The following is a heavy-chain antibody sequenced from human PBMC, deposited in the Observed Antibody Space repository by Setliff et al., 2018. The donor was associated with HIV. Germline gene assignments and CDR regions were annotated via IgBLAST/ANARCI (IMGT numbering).Heavy chain of an antibody. CDR2: ISGSGIST. Sequence: SCAASGFTFSSHAMTWVRQAPGQGLEWVSIISGSGISTYYADSVKGRFTISRDNSRNMLYLQMNSLRAEDTAVYYCASDISPDDGYNRLHYFDYWGQGTLVTVSS. J-gene: IGHJ4*02. D-gene: IGHD5-12*01. CDR3: ASDISPDDGYNRLHYFDY. V-gene: IGHV3-23*01. CDR1: GFTFSSHA.